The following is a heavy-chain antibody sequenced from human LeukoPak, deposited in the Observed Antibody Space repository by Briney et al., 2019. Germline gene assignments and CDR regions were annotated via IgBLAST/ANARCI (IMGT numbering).Heavy chain of an antibody. Sequence: GASVKVSCKVSGYTLTELSMHWMPQAPGKGLEWMGGFDPEDGETIYAQKFQGRVTMTADTSTDTAYMELSSLRSEDTAVYYCATDLYGDSSSAPVDYWGQGTLVTVSS. V-gene: IGHV1-24*01. CDR2: FDPEDGET. CDR1: GYTLTELS. D-gene: IGHD6-6*01. CDR3: ATDLYGDSSSAPVDY. J-gene: IGHJ4*02.